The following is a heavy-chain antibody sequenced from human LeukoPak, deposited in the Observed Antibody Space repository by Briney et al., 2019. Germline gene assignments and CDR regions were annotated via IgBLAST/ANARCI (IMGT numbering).Heavy chain of an antibody. D-gene: IGHD2-2*02. J-gene: IGHJ5*02. CDR3: ARGRRDLCSSTSCYTYWFGP. CDR1: GGSISSGSYY. CDR2: ICTSGST. V-gene: IGHV4-61*02. Sequence: PSETLSLTCTVSGGSISSGSYYWSWIRQPAGKGLEWIGRICTSGSTNYNPSLKSRVTISVDTSKNQFSLKLSSVTAADTAVYYCARGRRDLCSSTSCYTYWFGPWGQGTLVTVSS.